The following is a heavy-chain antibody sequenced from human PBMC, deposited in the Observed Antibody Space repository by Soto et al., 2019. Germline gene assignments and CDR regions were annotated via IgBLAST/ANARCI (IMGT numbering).Heavy chain of an antibody. Sequence: PSETLSLTCTVSGVSITSGDYYWSWIRQSPGKGLEWIGYIYYSESAHYNPTLKSRILISIDRSKNQLSLKMTSVTAADTAVYYCARDDLDYGGNTLSTWGQGTLVTVSS. J-gene: IGHJ1*01. CDR2: IYYSESA. CDR3: ARDDLDYGGNTLST. D-gene: IGHD4-17*01. V-gene: IGHV4-30-4*08. CDR1: GVSITSGDYY.